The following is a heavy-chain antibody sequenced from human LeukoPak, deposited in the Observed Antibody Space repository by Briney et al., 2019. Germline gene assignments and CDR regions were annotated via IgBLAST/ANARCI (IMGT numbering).Heavy chain of an antibody. CDR3: ASGPPGIAAAGVGQFDP. CDR1: GYTFTGYY. Sequence: ASVKVSCKASGYTFTGYYMHWVRQAPGQGLEWMGWINPNSGGTNYAQKFQGRVTMTRDTSISTAYMELSRLGSDDTAVYYCASGPPGIAAAGVGQFDPWGQGTLVTVSS. V-gene: IGHV1-2*02. J-gene: IGHJ5*02. CDR2: INPNSGGT. D-gene: IGHD6-13*01.